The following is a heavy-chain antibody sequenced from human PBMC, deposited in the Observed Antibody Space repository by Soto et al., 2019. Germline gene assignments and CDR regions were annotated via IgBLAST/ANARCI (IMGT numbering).Heavy chain of an antibody. CDR3: ARKRSYNYMDV. J-gene: IGHJ6*03. CDR2: MNPNSGVT. V-gene: IGHV1-8*01. CDR1: GYTFTSYD. Sequence: GASVKVSCKASGYTFTSYDINWVRQATGQGLEWMGWMNPNSGVTGYAQKFQGRVTMTRNTSISTVYMELSSLRSEDTAVYYCARKRSYNYMDVWGKGTTVTVSS.